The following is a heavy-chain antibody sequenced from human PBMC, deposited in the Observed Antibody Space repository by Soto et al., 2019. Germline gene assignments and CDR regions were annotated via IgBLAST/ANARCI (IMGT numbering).Heavy chain of an antibody. CDR2: ISGSGGST. V-gene: IGHV3-23*01. CDR1: GFTFSSYA. D-gene: IGHD3-22*01. J-gene: IGHJ3*02. Sequence: GGSLRLSCAASGFTFSSYARSWVRQAPGKGLEWVSAISGSGGSTYYADSVKGRFTISRDNSKNTLYLQMNSLRAEDTAVYYCAKGHLRITMIVVVILGDAFDIWGQGTMVTVSS. CDR3: AKGHLRITMIVVVILGDAFDI.